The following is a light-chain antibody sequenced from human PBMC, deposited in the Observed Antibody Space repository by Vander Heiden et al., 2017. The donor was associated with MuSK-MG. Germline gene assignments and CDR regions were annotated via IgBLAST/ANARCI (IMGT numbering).Light chain of an antibody. CDR1: NIGGKD. V-gene: IGLV3-9*01. CDR2: RNT. J-gene: IGLJ3*02. CDR3: QVWDDGTV. Sequence: SSEVTQPLSLSVALGQTARIPCGGNNIGGKDVHWYQQKPGQAPSLVMYRNTDRPAGIPERFSGSNSGNTAALTISRAQAGDEADYYCQVWDDGTVCGGGTKL.